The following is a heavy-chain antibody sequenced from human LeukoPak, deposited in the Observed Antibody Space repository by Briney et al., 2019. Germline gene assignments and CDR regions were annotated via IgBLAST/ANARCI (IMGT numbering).Heavy chain of an antibody. CDR3: ARDSLHYHFWSGGGTFDY. Sequence: ASVKVSCKASGYTFTSYYMHWVRQAPGQGLEWMGIINPSGGSTSYAQKFQGRVTMTRDTSTSTVYMELSSLRSEDTAVYYCARDSLHYHFWSGGGTFDYWGQGTLVTVSS. CDR2: INPSGGST. D-gene: IGHD3-3*02. J-gene: IGHJ4*02. V-gene: IGHV1-46*01. CDR1: GYTFTSYY.